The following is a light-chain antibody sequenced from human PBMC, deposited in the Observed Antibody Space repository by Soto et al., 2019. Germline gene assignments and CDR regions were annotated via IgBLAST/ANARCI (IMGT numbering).Light chain of an antibody. J-gene: IGKJ4*01. CDR1: RSVLYSSNNKNY. CDR3: QQYYGAPLA. V-gene: IGKV4-1*01. CDR2: WAS. Sequence: DIVMTQSPDSLAVSLGERATINCKSSRSVLYSSNNKNYLAWYQQKPGQPPKLLIQWASTRESGVPDRFSGSGSGTDFTLTISSLQAEDVAVYYCQQYYGAPLAFGGGTKVEIK.